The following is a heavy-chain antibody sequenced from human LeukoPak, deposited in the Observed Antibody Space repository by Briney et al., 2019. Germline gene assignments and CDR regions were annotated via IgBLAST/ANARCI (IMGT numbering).Heavy chain of an antibody. V-gene: IGHV1-2*04. D-gene: IGHD6-6*01. CDR2: INPNSGGT. CDR3: ARTAARRFDY. J-gene: IGHJ4*02. Sequence: ASVKVSCKASGCTFTGYYMHWVRQAPGQGLEWMGWINPNSGGTNYAQKSQGWVTMTRDTSISTAYMELSRLRSDDTAVYYCARTAARRFDYWGQGTLVTVSS. CDR1: GCTFTGYY.